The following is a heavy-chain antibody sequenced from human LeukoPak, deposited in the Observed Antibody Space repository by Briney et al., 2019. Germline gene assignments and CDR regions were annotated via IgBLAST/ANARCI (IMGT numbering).Heavy chain of an antibody. D-gene: IGHD3-3*01. CDR2: IYCSGST. CDR1: GGSISSYY. CDR3: ARAYYDFWSGYSRIDY. Sequence: SETLSLTCTVSGGSISSYYWSWIRQPPGKGLEWIGYIYCSGSTNYNPSLKSRVTISVDTSKNQFSLKLSSVTAADTAVYYCARAYYDFWSGYSRIDYWGQGTLVTVSS. V-gene: IGHV4-4*08. J-gene: IGHJ4*02.